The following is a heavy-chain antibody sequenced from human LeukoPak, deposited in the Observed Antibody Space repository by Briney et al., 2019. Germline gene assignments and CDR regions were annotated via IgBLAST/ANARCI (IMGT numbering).Heavy chain of an antibody. CDR3: TRDAARIVGAPGQLGY. D-gene: IGHD1-26*01. CDR2: IRRKAYGGTI. CDR1: AFTFGVYA. Sequence: GRSQRLSCPASAFTFGVYAMRWARQAPGKWLECVGFIRRKAYGGTIEYARSVIGRFTISRDESKSIAYLQMNSLKTEDTAVYYGTRDAARIVGAPGQLGYWGQGTLVTVSS. J-gene: IGHJ4*02. V-gene: IGHV3-49*04.